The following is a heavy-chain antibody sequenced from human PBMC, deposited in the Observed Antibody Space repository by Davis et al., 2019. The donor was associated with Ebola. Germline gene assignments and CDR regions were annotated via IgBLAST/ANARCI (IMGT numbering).Heavy chain of an antibody. CDR2: INSDGSST. CDR1: GFTFSSYW. CDR3: ARLDYDFWSGYYKGWFDP. Sequence: GESLKLSCASSGFTFSSYWMHWVRQAPGKGLVWVSRINSDGSSTSYADSVKGRFTISRDNAKNTLYLQMNSLRAEDTAVYYCARLDYDFWSGYYKGWFDPWGQGTLVTVSS. D-gene: IGHD3-3*01. V-gene: IGHV3-74*01. J-gene: IGHJ5*02.